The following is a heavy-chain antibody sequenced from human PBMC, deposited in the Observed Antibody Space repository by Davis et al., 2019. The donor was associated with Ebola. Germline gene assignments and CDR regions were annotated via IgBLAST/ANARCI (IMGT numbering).Heavy chain of an antibody. V-gene: IGHV4-59*01. D-gene: IGHD4-17*01. CDR3: ARLTTVTADHWYFDL. CDR1: GGSISSYY. J-gene: IGHJ2*01. Sequence: SETLSLTCTVSGGSISSYYWSWIRQPPGKGLEWIGNIYYSGSTNYNPSLKSRVTTSVDTSKNQFSLKVNSVTAADTAVYYCARLTTVTADHWYFDLWGRGTQVTVSS. CDR2: IYYSGST.